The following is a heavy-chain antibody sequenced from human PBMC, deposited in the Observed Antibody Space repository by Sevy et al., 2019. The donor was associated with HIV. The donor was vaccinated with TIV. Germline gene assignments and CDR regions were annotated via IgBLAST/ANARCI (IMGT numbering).Heavy chain of an antibody. CDR2: FYSSGDT. D-gene: IGHD6-19*01. CDR1: GGSISGYY. Sequence: SETLSLTCTVSGGSISGYYWTWIRQPAGKRLEWIGRFYSSGDTNCNPFLKSRVTMSVDTSKNQFSLRLSSVTAADTAVYYCARSVIGTADLDYWGQGTQVTVSS. J-gene: IGHJ4*02. V-gene: IGHV4-4*07. CDR3: ARSVIGTADLDY.